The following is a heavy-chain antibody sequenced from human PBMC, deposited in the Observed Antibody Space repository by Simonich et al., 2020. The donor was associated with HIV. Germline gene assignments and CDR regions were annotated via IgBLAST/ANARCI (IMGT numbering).Heavy chain of an antibody. D-gene: IGHD3-16*01. CDR2: INPNMGDT. V-gene: IGHV1-2*06. J-gene: IGHJ4*02. CDR3: ASGMMGFDY. CDR1: GYRFTGYY. Sequence: QVQLVQSGAEVKKPGASVKVSCKASGYRFTGYYMHWVRQAPGQGLEWMGRINPNMGDTNDEQKFQGRVTMTRDTSISTAYMELSGLRSDDTAVYYCASGMMGFDYWGQGTLVTVSS.